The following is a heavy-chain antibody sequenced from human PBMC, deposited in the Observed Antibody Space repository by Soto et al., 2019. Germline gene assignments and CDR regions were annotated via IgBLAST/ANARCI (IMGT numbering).Heavy chain of an antibody. CDR3: ARDAAFKVDWLNKRDY. CDR1: GGSFSGYY. V-gene: IGHV4-34*01. J-gene: IGHJ4*02. Sequence: QVQLQQWGAGLLKPSETLSLTCAVYGGSFSGYYWSWIRQPPGKGLEWIGEINHSGSTNYNPSLKSRVTISXXTXKXXFSLKLSSVTAADTAVYYCARDAAFKVDWLNKRDYWGQGTLVTVSS. D-gene: IGHD3-9*01. CDR2: INHSGST.